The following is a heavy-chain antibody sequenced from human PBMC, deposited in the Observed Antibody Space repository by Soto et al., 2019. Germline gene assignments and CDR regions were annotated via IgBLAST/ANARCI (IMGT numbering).Heavy chain of an antibody. Sequence: EVQLVESGGGLVKPGGSLRLSCAASGFTFSSYSMNWVRQAPGKGLEWVSSISSSSSYIYYADSVKGRFTISRDNAKNSLYVQTNIHRAEDTAVYYCARDAKTLITGDYALYYYGIDAWGHGTTDTVSS. J-gene: IGHJ6*02. CDR3: ARDAKTLITGDYALYYYGIDA. CDR2: ISSSSSYI. CDR1: GFTFSSYS. D-gene: IGHD4-17*01. V-gene: IGHV3-21*01.